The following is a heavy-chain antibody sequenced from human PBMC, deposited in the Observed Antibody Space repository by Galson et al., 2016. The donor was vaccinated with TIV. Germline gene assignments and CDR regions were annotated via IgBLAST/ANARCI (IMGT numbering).Heavy chain of an antibody. Sequence: ETLSLTCTVSGGSINTYYWTWIRQPPGKGLEWIGHVYYSGSTDYNPSLKSRVTISIDRSKTQFSLNLNSVTAADTAVYFCASDKSGFETVDRFYYYMDVWGKGTTVTVSS. J-gene: IGHJ6*03. D-gene: IGHD1-26*01. CDR2: VYYSGST. V-gene: IGHV4-59*01. CDR1: GGSINTYY. CDR3: ASDKSGFETVDRFYYYMDV.